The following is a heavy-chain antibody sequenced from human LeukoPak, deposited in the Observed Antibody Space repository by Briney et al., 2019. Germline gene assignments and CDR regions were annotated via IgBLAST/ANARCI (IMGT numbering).Heavy chain of an antibody. J-gene: IGHJ4*02. CDR3: AKLYYGSGSYYNC. D-gene: IGHD3-10*01. Sequence: GGSLRLSGAASGFTFSSYAMSWVRQAPGKGLEWVSAISGSGGSTYYADSVKGRFTISRDNSKNTLYLQMNSLRAEDTAVYYCAKLYYGSGSYYNCWGQGTLVTVSS. CDR2: ISGSGGST. V-gene: IGHV3-23*01. CDR1: GFTFSSYA.